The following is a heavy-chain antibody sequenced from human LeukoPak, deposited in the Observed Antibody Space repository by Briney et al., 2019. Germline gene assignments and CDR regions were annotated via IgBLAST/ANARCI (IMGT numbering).Heavy chain of an antibody. J-gene: IGHJ4*02. Sequence: GGSLGLSFRASGFTFKNFWMSWVRPAPGKGLEWVANIKQDGSENYYVDSVKGRFTISRDNANISLYLQMHSLRAEDTAVYYCARARPLEYWGQGTLVTVSS. CDR3: ARARPLEY. CDR2: IKQDGSEN. CDR1: GFTFKNFW. V-gene: IGHV3-7*02.